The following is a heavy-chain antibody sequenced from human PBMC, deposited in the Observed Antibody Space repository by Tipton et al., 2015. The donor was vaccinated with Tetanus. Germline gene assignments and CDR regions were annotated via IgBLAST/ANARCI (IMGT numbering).Heavy chain of an antibody. CDR1: GYTFTNYG. J-gene: IGHJ3*01. CDR3: AKSWYASRRDSPTLMGIPGGTGAFDL. CDR2: INAGNGNV. Sequence: QVQLVQSGAEVKKPGASVKVSCKASGYTFTNYGMHWVRRAPGQRPQWMGWINAGNGNVAYSQNFQGRVTITRDTSATTVYMELSSLRSEDTAVYYCAKSWYASRRDSPTLMGIPGGTGAFDLWGQGTMVTVS. V-gene: IGHV1-3*01. D-gene: IGHD6-13*01.